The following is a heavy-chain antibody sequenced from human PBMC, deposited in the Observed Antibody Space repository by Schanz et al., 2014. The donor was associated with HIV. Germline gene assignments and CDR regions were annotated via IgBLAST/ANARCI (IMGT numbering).Heavy chain of an antibody. V-gene: IGHV3-30*03. D-gene: IGHD3-22*01. Sequence: QVQLEQSGGGVVQPGRSLRLSCAASGFTFSSYVMHWVRQAPGKGLEWVAVLSHDGSQKFYADSVKGRFTISRDNSKNTLYLQMNSLRPEDTAVYYCAVTFIVVGSLATNGMDVWGQGTTVTVSS. CDR2: LSHDGSQK. J-gene: IGHJ6*02. CDR1: GFTFSSYV. CDR3: AVTFIVVGSLATNGMDV.